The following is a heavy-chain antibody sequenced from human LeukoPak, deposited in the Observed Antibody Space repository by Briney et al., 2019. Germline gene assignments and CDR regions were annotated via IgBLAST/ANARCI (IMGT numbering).Heavy chain of an antibody. Sequence: GGSLRLSCAASGFTLRSYEMNWVRQAPGKGLEWVSYISSSGSTIYYADSVKGRFTISRDNAKNSLYLQMNSLRAEDTAVYYCARALVVVAALDYWGQGTLVTVSS. CDR2: ISSSGSTI. CDR3: ARALVVVAALDY. D-gene: IGHD2-15*01. J-gene: IGHJ4*02. V-gene: IGHV3-48*03. CDR1: GFTLRSYE.